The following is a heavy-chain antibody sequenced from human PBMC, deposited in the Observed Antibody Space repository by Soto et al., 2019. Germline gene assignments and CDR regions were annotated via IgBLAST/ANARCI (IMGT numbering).Heavy chain of an antibody. V-gene: IGHV3-48*03. J-gene: IGHJ4*02. CDR3: ARGCGRFNY. CDR2: IDGSGTTK. CDR1: GFTFNDFE. Sequence: PGGSLRLSCGVSGFTFNDFEMNWVRQAPGKGLEWLAYIDGSGTTKKYADSVRGRVTISRDNPNNSLFLQMSSLSAADTAIYCCARGCGRFNYWGQVSLVSVSS.